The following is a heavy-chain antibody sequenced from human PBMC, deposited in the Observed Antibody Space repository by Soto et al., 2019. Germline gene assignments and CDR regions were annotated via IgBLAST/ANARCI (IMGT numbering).Heavy chain of an antibody. J-gene: IGHJ5*02. D-gene: IGHD3-3*01. Sequence: ASVKVSCKASGGTFSSYTISWVRQAPGQGLEWMGRIIPILGIANYAQKFQGRVTITADKSTSTAYMELSSLRSEDTAVYYCARDPARDFGVGAYNWFDPWGQGTLVTVSS. CDR3: ARDPARDFGVGAYNWFDP. V-gene: IGHV1-69*02. CDR1: GGTFSSYT. CDR2: IIPILGIA.